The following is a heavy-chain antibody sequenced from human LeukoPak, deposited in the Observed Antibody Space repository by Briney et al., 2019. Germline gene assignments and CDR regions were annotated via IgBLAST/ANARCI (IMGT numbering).Heavy chain of an antibody. CDR2: INSDESST. J-gene: IGHJ3*02. Sequence: GGSLRLSCAASGFTFSSYWMHWVRQAPGKGLVWVSRINSDESSTSYADSVKGRFTISRDNAKNTLYLQMNSLRAEDTAVYYCAKGVSAAADDAFDIWGQGTMVTVSS. CDR3: AKGVSAAADDAFDI. V-gene: IGHV3-74*01. D-gene: IGHD6-13*01. CDR1: GFTFSSYW.